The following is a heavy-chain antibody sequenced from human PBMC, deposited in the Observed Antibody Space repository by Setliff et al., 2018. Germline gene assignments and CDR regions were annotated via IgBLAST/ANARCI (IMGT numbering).Heavy chain of an antibody. J-gene: IGHJ6*03. CDR3: ARGSRSWGPRDYYYMDV. Sequence: ASVQVSCKASADTFSRYDITWVRQAPGQGLEWMGWISPYNGKTEHAQLFQGRVTMATDRTTNTAYMELRSLKSDDTAVYYCARGSRSWGPRDYYYMDVWGQGTTVTVSS. D-gene: IGHD2-2*01. V-gene: IGHV1-18*01. CDR1: ADTFSRYD. CDR2: ISPYNGKT.